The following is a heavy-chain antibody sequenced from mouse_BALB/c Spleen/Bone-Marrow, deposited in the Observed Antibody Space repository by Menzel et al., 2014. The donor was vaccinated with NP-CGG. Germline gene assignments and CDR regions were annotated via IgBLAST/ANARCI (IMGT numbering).Heavy chain of an antibody. CDR1: GYTFTSYW. Sequence: QVQLKESGAELARPGASVKLSCKASGYTFTSYWMQWVKQRPGQGLEWIGAIYPGDGDTGYTRKFKGKATLTADKSSTTAYMQLSSLTSEDSAVYYCARNFPFDYRGQGTTLTVSS. CDR3: ARNFPFDY. J-gene: IGHJ2*01. V-gene: IGHV1-87*01. CDR2: IYPGDGDT.